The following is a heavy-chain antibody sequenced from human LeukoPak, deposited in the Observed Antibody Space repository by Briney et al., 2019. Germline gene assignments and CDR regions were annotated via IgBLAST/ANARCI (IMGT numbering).Heavy chain of an antibody. CDR3: ARDRYCSGGSCSRYAFDI. Sequence: SETLSLTCTVSGGSISSYLWSWIRQPPGKGLEWIGYIHYSGSTNYNPSLKSRVTISLDTSKNQFSLKLSSVTAADTAVYYCARDRYCSGGSCSRYAFDIWGQGTLVTVSS. CDR2: IHYSGST. J-gene: IGHJ3*02. D-gene: IGHD2-15*01. V-gene: IGHV4-59*01. CDR1: GGSISSYL.